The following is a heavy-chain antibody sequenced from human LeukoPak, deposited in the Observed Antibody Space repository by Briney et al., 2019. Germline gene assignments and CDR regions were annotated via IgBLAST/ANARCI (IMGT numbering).Heavy chain of an antibody. CDR3: ARMRDCSGGSCYYDSDY. CDR2: IIPIFGTA. Sequence: SVKVSCMASGGTFSSYAISWVRQAPGQGLEWMGGIIPIFGTANYAQKFQGRVTITADESTSTAYMELSSLRSEDTAVYYCARMRDCSGGSCYYDSDYWGQGTLVTVSS. J-gene: IGHJ4*02. D-gene: IGHD2-15*01. CDR1: GGTFSSYA. V-gene: IGHV1-69*13.